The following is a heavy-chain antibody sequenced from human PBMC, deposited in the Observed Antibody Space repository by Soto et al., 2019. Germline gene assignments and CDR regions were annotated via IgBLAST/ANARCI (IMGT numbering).Heavy chain of an antibody. CDR2: LSSDGSNK. CDR3: ARVRGTQNGRGPFFDN. Sequence: QVQLVESVGGVVQPGRSLRLSCAASGFTFSSYAMVWVRQAPGKGLEWLALLSSDGSNKYYAASVKDRFTISRDNSKNTLYLQMNSLRAEDTAMYYCARVRGTQNGRGPFFDNWGQGTLVTVSS. V-gene: IGHV3-30*04. CDR1: GFTFSSYA. D-gene: IGHD2-8*01. J-gene: IGHJ4*02.